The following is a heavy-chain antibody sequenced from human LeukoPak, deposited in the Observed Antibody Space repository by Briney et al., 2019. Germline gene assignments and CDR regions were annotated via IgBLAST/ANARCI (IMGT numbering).Heavy chain of an antibody. Sequence: GGSLRLSCAASGFTFRSYAIYWVRQAPGKGLEWVSGISGSGGDTYFADSVKDRFTISRDNSKNTVFLQMDRLRAEDTAVYYCAKTTAGYSSGRYPGWAFDYWGQGTLVTVSS. J-gene: IGHJ4*02. CDR1: GFTFRSYA. D-gene: IGHD6-19*01. CDR2: ISGSGGDT. CDR3: AKTTAGYSSGRYPGWAFDY. V-gene: IGHV3-23*01.